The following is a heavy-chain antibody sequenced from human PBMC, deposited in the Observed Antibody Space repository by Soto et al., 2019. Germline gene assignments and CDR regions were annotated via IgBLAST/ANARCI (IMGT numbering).Heavy chain of an antibody. CDR3: ARLRVLLWFGELFPDY. J-gene: IGHJ4*02. D-gene: IGHD3-10*01. CDR1: GFSLSTSGVG. V-gene: IGHV2-5*02. Sequence: QITLKESGPTLVKPTQTLTLTCTFSGFSLSTSGVGVGWIRQPPGKALEWLALIYWDDDKRYSPSLKSRLTITKDTSKNQVVLTMTNMDPVDTATHYCARLRVLLWFGELFPDYWGQGTLVTVSS. CDR2: IYWDDDK.